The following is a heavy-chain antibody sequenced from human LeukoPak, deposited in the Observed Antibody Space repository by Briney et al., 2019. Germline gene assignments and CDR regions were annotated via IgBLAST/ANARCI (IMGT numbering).Heavy chain of an antibody. J-gene: IGHJ4*02. CDR2: ISYDGSRP. Sequence: GGSLRLSCAASGFTFRAYAMHSVRQAPGQGLEWVAVISYDGSRPYTADSVKGRITISRDNSEDTVYLHMNILRPEDTAVYYCARDAQDYFDSTTSFDYWGQGNLLIVSS. V-gene: IGHV3-30*04. CDR3: ARDAQDYFDSTTSFDY. D-gene: IGHD2/OR15-2a*01. CDR1: GFTFRAYA.